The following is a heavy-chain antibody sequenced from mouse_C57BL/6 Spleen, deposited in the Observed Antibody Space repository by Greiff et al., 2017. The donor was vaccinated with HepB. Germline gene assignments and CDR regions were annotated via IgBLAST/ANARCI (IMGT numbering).Heavy chain of an antibody. Sequence: DVHLVESGPELVKPGASVKISCKASGYSFTGYYMNWVKQSPEKSLEWIGEINPSTGGTTYNQKFKAKATLTVDKSSSTAYMQLKSLTSEDSAVYYCARSATGFAYWGQGTLVTVSA. CDR2: INPSTGGT. J-gene: IGHJ3*01. V-gene: IGHV1-42*01. CDR1: GYSFTGYY. CDR3: ARSATGFAY. D-gene: IGHD1-1*01.